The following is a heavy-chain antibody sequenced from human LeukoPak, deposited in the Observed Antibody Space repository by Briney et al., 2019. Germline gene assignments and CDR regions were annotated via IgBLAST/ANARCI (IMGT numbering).Heavy chain of an antibody. V-gene: IGHV4-39*07. CDR3: ARGGGSYEPQIDY. CDR1: GGSISSSSYY. J-gene: IGHJ4*02. D-gene: IGHD1-26*01. Sequence: SETLSLTCTVSGGSISSSSYYWGWIRQPPGKGLEWIGSIYYSGSTYYNPSLKSRVTISVGTSKNQFSLKLSSVTAADTAVYYCARGGGSYEPQIDYWGQGTLVTVSS. CDR2: IYYSGST.